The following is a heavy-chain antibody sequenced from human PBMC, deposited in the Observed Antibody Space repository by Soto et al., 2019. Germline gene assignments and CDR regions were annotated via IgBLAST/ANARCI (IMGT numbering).Heavy chain of an antibody. J-gene: IGHJ4*02. CDR1: GFTFSSYG. CDR2: IWYDGSNK. D-gene: IGHD5-12*01. Sequence: GGSLRLSCAASGFTFSSYGMHWVRQAPGKGLEWVAVIWYDGSNKYYADSVKGRFTISRDNSKNTLYLQMNSLRAEDTAVYYCARDDSGYDWGIFDYWGQGTLVTVSS. V-gene: IGHV3-33*01. CDR3: ARDDSGYDWGIFDY.